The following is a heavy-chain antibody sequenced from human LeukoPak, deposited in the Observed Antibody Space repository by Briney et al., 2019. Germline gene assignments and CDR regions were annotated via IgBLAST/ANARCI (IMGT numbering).Heavy chain of an antibody. V-gene: IGHV3-23*01. D-gene: IGHD2-15*01. J-gene: IGHJ4*02. CDR2: ITSGFTP. CDR3: AKDYSDSRVADVFFEY. Sequence: GGSLRLSCAASGLTFSDHAMSWFRQAPGRGLEWVSGITSGFTPHYADSVKGRFTISRENSKNTFHLQLNSLRAEDTAVYYCAKDYSDSRVADVFFEYWGQGTLVTVSS. CDR1: GLTFSDHA.